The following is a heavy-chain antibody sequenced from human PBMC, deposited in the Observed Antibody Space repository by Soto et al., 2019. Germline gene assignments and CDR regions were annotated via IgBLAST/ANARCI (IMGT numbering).Heavy chain of an antibody. V-gene: IGHV1-69*02. CDR1: GGTFSSYT. J-gene: IGHJ4*02. CDR3: VMVAATPAKGYYFDY. D-gene: IGHD2-15*01. Sequence: QVQLVQSGAEVKKPGSSVKVSCKASGGTFSSYTISWVRQAPGQGLEWMGRIIPILGIANYAQKFQGRVTITADKSTSTAYMELSSLRSEDTAVYYCVMVAATPAKGYYFDYWGQGTLVTVSS. CDR2: IIPILGIA.